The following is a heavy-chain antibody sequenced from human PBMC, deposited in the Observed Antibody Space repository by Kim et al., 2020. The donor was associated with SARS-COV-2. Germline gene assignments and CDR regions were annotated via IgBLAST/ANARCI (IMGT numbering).Heavy chain of an antibody. J-gene: IGHJ4*02. CDR1: GGSISSSSYY. Sequence: SETLSLTCTVSGGSISSSSYYWGWIRQPPGKGLEWIGSIYYSGSTYYNPSLKSRVTISVDTSKNQFSLKLSSVTAADTAVYYCARQLPPWIQLWLQNRGFDYWGQGTLVTVSS. CDR2: IYYSGST. V-gene: IGHV4-39*01. CDR3: ARQLPPWIQLWLQNRGFDY. D-gene: IGHD5-18*01.